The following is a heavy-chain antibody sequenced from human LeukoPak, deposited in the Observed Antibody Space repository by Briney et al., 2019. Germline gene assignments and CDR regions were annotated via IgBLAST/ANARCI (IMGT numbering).Heavy chain of an antibody. V-gene: IGHV4-59*01. Sequence: SETLSLTCTVSGGSISSYYWSWIRQPPGKGLEWMGDIYYSGSTNYNPSPKSRGTISVDTSKNQFSLKLSSVTAADTAVYYCARAQVVLYTDDYGDYRNYYGMDVWGKRTPVTVSS. D-gene: IGHD4-17*01. CDR1: GGSISSYY. CDR2: IYYSGST. J-gene: IGHJ6*04. CDR3: ARAQVVLYTDDYGDYRNYYGMDV.